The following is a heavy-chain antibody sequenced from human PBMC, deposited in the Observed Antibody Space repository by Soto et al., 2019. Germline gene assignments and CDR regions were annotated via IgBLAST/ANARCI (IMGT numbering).Heavy chain of an antibody. D-gene: IGHD3-22*01. CDR1: GGSFSGYY. Sequence: PSETLSLACAVYGGSFSGYYWSWIRQPPGKGLESIGYLYYGRSANHNPSLKSRVTLSVDTSTNQCSLTLSSMTAADTAVYYCALRSMAVVPEYWGQGTLVTVSS. V-gene: IGHV4-34*10. CDR3: ALRSMAVVPEY. CDR2: LYYGRSA. J-gene: IGHJ4*02.